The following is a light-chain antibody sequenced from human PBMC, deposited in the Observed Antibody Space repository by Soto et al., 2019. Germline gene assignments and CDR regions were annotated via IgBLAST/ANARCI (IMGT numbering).Light chain of an antibody. CDR1: QSVSSY. Sequence: EIVLTQSPATLSLSPGERATLSCRASQSVSSYLAWYQQKPGQAPRLLIYDASNRATGIPARFSGSGSGTDFTLTISVLGPEDFAVYYCQQRSNWPPYTFGQGTKLEIK. CDR3: QQRSNWPPYT. J-gene: IGKJ2*01. CDR2: DAS. V-gene: IGKV3-11*01.